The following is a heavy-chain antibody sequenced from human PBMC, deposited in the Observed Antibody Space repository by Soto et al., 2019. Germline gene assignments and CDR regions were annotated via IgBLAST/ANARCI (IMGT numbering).Heavy chain of an antibody. Sequence: EVQLVESGGGLGQPGTSLRLSCAASGFTFDDFAMHWVRQAPGKGLEWVAGINWNSRSIDYADSVKGRFIISRDNAKKSIYLQLNNLRTEDTAFYYCAKDRRAMNWYFDHWGRGTLVVVSS. CDR2: INWNSRSI. CDR3: AKDRRAMNWYFDH. CDR1: GFTFDDFA. V-gene: IGHV3-9*01. J-gene: IGHJ2*01.